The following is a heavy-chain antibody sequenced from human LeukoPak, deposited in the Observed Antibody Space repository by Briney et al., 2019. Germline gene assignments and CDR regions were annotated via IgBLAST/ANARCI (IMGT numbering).Heavy chain of an antibody. D-gene: IGHD2-2*01. Sequence: GGSLRLSCAASGFTFSGYAVHWVREAPGKGLEWVAFISYDGSNKYYADSVKGRFTISRDNSKNTLYLQMNSLRAEDTAVYYCARDYCTRCYYYYYGMDVWGQGTTVTVSS. CDR1: GFTFSGYA. CDR3: ARDYCTRCYYYYYGMDV. V-gene: IGHV3-30-3*01. CDR2: ISYDGSNK. J-gene: IGHJ6*02.